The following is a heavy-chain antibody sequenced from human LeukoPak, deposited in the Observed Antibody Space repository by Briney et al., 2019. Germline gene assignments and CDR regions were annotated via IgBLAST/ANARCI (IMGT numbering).Heavy chain of an antibody. V-gene: IGHV4-59*08. J-gene: IGHJ4*02. D-gene: IGHD6-19*01. CDR2: IYFPAPT. Sequence: SETLSLTCTLSGGSISAYYWSWIRQPLGKGLEWIVYIYFPAPTTSPPSLRSRVTISLDTSNNPFSLDLTSVTVADTAVYYCARLSSGSRPNFDSWGQGSLVTVSS. CDR3: ARLSSGSRPNFDS. CDR1: GGSISAYY.